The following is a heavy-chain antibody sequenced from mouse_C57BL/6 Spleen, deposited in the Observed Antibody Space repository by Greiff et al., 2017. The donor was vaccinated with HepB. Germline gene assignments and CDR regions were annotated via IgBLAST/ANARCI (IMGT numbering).Heavy chain of an antibody. D-gene: IGHD1-1*01. Sequence: EVKVVESGGGLVKPGGSLKLSCAASGFTFSSYTMSWVRQTPEKRLEWVATISGGGGNTYYPDSVKGRFTISRDNAKNTLYLQMSSLRSEDTALYYCARRSSYGWYFDVWGTGTTVTVAS. CDR3: ARRSSYGWYFDV. CDR2: ISGGGGNT. J-gene: IGHJ1*03. CDR1: GFTFSSYT. V-gene: IGHV5-9*01.